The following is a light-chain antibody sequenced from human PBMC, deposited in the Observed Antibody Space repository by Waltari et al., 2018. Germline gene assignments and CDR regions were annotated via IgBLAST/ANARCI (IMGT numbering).Light chain of an antibody. CDR1: QNINNW. CDR3: QQYKTFSRT. V-gene: IGKV1-5*01. CDR2: EAS. Sequence: DIQMTQSPSTLSASVGDRVTITCRASQNINNWLAWYQQTPGRAPKLLIYEASSLDIGVPSRFRGSGSGTLFTLTITSLQPDDVALYYCQQYKTFSRTFGQGTQVEIK. J-gene: IGKJ1*01.